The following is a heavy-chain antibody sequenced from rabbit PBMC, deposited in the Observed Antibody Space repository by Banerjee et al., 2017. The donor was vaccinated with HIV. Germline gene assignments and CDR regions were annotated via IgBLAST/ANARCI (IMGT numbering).Heavy chain of an antibody. V-gene: IGHV1S45*01. D-gene: IGHD4-1*01. Sequence: QEQLVESGGGLVQPEGSLTLTCKASGFDFSRNAMCWVRQAPGKGPEWIACINTISGDTVYATWAKGRFTISKTSSTTVTLQMTSLTAADTATYFCARDLAGVIGWNFSLWGPGTLVTVS. CDR2: INTISGDT. J-gene: IGHJ4*01. CDR1: GFDFSRNA. CDR3: ARDLAGVIGWNFSL.